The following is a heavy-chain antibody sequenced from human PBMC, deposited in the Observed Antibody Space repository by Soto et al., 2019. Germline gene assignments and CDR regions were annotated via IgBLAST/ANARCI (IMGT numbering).Heavy chain of an antibody. CDR2: ITSSGSSI. CDR3: ARHKGQLVPADGY. CDR1: GFTFSDYY. Sequence: GGSLRLSCAASGFTFSDYYMSWIRQAPGKGLEWVSYITSSGSSIYYADSVKGRFTISRDNAKNSLYLQMNSLRAEDTAVYYCARHKGQLVPADGYWGQGTLVTVSS. J-gene: IGHJ4*02. V-gene: IGHV3-11*01. D-gene: IGHD6-6*01.